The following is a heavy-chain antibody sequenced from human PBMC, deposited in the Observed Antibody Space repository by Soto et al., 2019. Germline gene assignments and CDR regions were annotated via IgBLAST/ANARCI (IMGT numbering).Heavy chain of an antibody. D-gene: IGHD2-21*02. J-gene: IGHJ3*01. Sequence: QVQLVQSGAEVKKPGASVKVSCKASGYTFSTYDIHWVRQASGQGLEWMGRMNPNSGNTGYAQKFQGRVTMTRNSSISTAYMELSGLRSEDTAVYYCASRYRVVTSIYAFDLWGQGTMVIVSS. V-gene: IGHV1-8*01. CDR1: GYTFSTYD. CDR2: MNPNSGNT. CDR3: ASRYRVVTSIYAFDL.